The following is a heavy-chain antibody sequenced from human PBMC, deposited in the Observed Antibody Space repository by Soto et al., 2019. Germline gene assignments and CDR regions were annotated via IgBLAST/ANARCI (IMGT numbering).Heavy chain of an antibody. CDR3: ARDLRGRRAGWYRDA. Sequence: QVQVVQSGAAVKKPGSSVKVSCEASGGTFSSFPISWVRQAPGEGLQWVGRLNPILGIRNFAEKFQGRVTLTADRCTGGAYMELSSLRSEDTAVYYCARDLRGRRAGWYRDAWGNGTTVIVS. J-gene: IGHJ6*03. D-gene: IGHD3-16*01. CDR2: LNPILGIR. CDR1: GGTFSSFP. V-gene: IGHV1-69*04.